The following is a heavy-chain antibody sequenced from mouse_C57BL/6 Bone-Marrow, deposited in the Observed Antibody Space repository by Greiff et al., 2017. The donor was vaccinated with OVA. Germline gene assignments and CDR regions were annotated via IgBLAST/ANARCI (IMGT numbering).Heavy chain of an antibody. CDR2: INPSSGYT. CDR3: AGGPWFAY. J-gene: IGHJ3*01. Sequence: VQLQQSGAELVRPGASVKMSCKASGYTFTSYTMHWVKQRPGQGLEWIGYINPSSGYTKYNQKFKDKATLTADKSSSTAYMQLSSLTSEDSAVYYCAGGPWFAYWGQGTLVTVSA. CDR1: GYTFTSYT. V-gene: IGHV1-4*01.